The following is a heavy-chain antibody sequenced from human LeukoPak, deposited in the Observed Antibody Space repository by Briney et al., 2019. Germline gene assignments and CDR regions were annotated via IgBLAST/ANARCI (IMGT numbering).Heavy chain of an antibody. Sequence: ASVKVSCKASGYTFTSYAMHWVRQAPGHRLGWLGWINAGNGNTKYSQKFQGRVTITRDTAARTAYMELSSLRFEETAVYYCASINCSSTSCPLDYWGQGTLVTVSS. V-gene: IGHV1-3*01. CDR1: GYTFTSYA. CDR2: INAGNGNT. CDR3: ASINCSSTSCPLDY. J-gene: IGHJ4*02. D-gene: IGHD2-2*01.